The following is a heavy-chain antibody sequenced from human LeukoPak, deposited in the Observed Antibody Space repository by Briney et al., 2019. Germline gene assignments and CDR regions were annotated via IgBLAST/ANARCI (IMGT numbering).Heavy chain of an antibody. CDR1: GSSISTYY. Sequence: SETLSLTCTVSGSSISTYYWSWLRQPVGKGLEWIGYIYYNESTNYNPSVKSRVTISADTSKNQFSLKLRSVTAADTAVYYCARGRWLVNYWGQGTLVTVSS. CDR3: ARGRWLVNY. D-gene: IGHD6-19*01. V-gene: IGHV4-59*01. J-gene: IGHJ4*02. CDR2: IYYNEST.